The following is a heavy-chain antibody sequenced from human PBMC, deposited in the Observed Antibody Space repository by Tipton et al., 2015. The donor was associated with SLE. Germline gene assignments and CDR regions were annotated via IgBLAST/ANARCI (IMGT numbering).Heavy chain of an antibody. CDR1: GFTLDDYT. D-gene: IGHD3-16*01. CDR2: ISWDGGST. Sequence: SLRLSCAASGFTLDDYTMHWVRQAPGKGLEWVSLISWDGGSTYYADSVKGRFTISRDNSKNSLYLQMNSLRTEDTALYYCAKDIGGVARGGYFDYWGQGTLVTVSS. V-gene: IGHV3-43*01. J-gene: IGHJ4*02. CDR3: AKDIGGVARGGYFDY.